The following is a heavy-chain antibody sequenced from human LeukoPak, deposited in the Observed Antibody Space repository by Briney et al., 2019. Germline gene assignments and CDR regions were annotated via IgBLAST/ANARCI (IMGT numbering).Heavy chain of an antibody. D-gene: IGHD3-22*01. CDR2: IRYDGSNK. CDR1: GFIFSSYG. J-gene: IGHJ4*02. V-gene: IGHV3-30*02. Sequence: GGSLRLSCAASGFIFSSYGMHWVRQAPGKGLEWVAFIRYDGSNKYSADSVKGRFTISRDNVRNSLYLQMNSLRAEDTAVYYCARSFMPLIVVYFDNWGQGTLVSVSS. CDR3: ARSFMPLIVVYFDN.